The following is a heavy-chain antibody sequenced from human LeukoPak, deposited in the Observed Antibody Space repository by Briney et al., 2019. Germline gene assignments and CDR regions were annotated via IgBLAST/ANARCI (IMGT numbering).Heavy chain of an antibody. D-gene: IGHD6-19*01. CDR2: ISYSGST. J-gene: IGHJ5*02. V-gene: IGHV4-59*11. CDR3: TRDGYGFASGWLFTWFDP. CDR1: GGSINTHY. Sequence: SETLSLTCTVSGGSINTHYWSWIRQPPGKGLEWIGYISYSGSTNYNPSLKSRVTISVDTSKNQISLKLSAVTTADTAIYYCTRDGYGFASGWLFTWFDPWGQGTLVTVSS.